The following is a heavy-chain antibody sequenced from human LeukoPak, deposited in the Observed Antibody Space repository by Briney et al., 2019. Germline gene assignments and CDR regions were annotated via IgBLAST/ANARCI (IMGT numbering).Heavy chain of an antibody. Sequence: GESLKISCKGSGYRFTSYWIGWVRPMPGKGLEWMGIIYPGDSDIRYSPSFQGQVTISADKSISTAYLQWSSLKASDTAKYYCGRPGRHSFGSTHRSDFDFWGQGTLVTVSS. CDR2: IYPGDSDI. D-gene: IGHD5-18*01. CDR1: GYRFTSYW. CDR3: GRPGRHSFGSTHRSDFDF. V-gene: IGHV5-51*01. J-gene: IGHJ4*02.